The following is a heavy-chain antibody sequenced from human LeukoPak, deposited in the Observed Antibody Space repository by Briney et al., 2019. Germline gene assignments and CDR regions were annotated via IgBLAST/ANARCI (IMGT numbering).Heavy chain of an antibody. V-gene: IGHV3-23*01. Sequence: GGSLRLSCAASGFTFSSCSMNWVRQAPGKGVEWFSAISGSGGSTYYADSVKGRFTISRDNSKNTLYLQMNSLRAEDTAVYYCASYDSSGYYHYFDYWGQGTLVTVSS. CDR3: ASYDSSGYYHYFDY. CDR1: GFTFSSCS. CDR2: ISGSGGST. D-gene: IGHD3-22*01. J-gene: IGHJ4*02.